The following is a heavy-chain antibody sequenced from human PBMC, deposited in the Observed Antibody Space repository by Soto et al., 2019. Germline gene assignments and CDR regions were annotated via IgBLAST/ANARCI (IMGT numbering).Heavy chain of an antibody. Sequence: QVQLVQFGAEVKKPGSSVKVSCKASGGTFSSYAISWVRQAPGQGLEWMGGIIPIFATANYAQKFRGRVMITVDEPTSTADMELSSLRSEDTAVYYCARSVSFRYQLLKRGMDVWGQGTTVTVSS. CDR3: ARSVSFRYQLLKRGMDV. CDR2: IIPIFATA. V-gene: IGHV1-69*01. D-gene: IGHD2-2*01. J-gene: IGHJ6*02. CDR1: GGTFSSYA.